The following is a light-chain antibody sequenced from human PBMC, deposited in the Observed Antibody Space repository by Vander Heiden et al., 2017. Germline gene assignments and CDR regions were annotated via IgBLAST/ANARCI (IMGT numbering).Light chain of an antibody. J-gene: IGKJ5*01. Sequence: DVVMTQSPLYLPVTLGQPASISCRSSHSLEYSNGIAYLNWFQQRPGQPPRRLIYEVSNRDSGVPDRFSGSGSGTDFTLKISRVEAEDVGVYYCMQGTHWPPVTFGQGTRLDIK. CDR2: EVS. CDR1: HSLEYSNGIAY. V-gene: IGKV2-30*01. CDR3: MQGTHWPPVT.